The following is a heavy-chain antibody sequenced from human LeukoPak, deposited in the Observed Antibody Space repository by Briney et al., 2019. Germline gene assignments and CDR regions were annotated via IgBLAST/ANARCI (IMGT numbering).Heavy chain of an antibody. CDR2: IYYSGST. CDR3: ARDGRMAEGAFDI. Sequence: PSETLSLTCTVSGGSISSSSYYWGWIRQPPGKGLEWIGSIYYSGSTYYNPSLKSRVTISVDTSKNQFSLKLSSVTAADTAVYYCARDGRMAEGAFDIWGQGTMVTVSS. V-gene: IGHV4-39*07. J-gene: IGHJ3*02. CDR1: GGSISSSSYY. D-gene: IGHD2-8*01.